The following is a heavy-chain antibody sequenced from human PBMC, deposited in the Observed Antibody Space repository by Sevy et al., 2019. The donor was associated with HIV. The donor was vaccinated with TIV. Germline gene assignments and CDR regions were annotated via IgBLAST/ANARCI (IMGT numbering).Heavy chain of an antibody. CDR2: ISYDGSNK. V-gene: IGHV3-30*04. J-gene: IGHJ6*02. CDR1: GFTFSSYA. D-gene: IGHD4-4*01. Sequence: GGSLRLSCAASGFTFSSYAMHWVRQAPGKGLEWVAVISYDGSNKYYADSVKGRFTISRDNSKNTLYLQMNSLRAEDTAVYYCARDDYSKGVDYYYGMDVWGQWTTVTVSS. CDR3: ARDDYSKGVDYYYGMDV.